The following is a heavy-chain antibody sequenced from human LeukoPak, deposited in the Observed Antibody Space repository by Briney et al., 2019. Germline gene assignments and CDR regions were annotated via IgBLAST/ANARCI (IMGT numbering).Heavy chain of an antibody. V-gene: IGHV3-23*01. CDR1: GFTFSSYA. D-gene: IGHD3-3*01. CDR2: ISGSGDNT. Sequence: PGGSLRLSCAASGFTFSSYAMSWVRQAPGKGLEWVSGISGSGDNTYYADSVKGRFTISRDNSKNTLYLQMNSLRAEDTAVYYCARMPYYDFWSGYTTFFDYWGQGTLVTVSS. J-gene: IGHJ4*02. CDR3: ARMPYYDFWSGYTTFFDY.